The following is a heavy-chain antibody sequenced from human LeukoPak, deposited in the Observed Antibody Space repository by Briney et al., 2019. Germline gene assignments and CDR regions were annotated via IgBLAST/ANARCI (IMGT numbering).Heavy chain of an antibody. V-gene: IGHV3-30-3*01. D-gene: IGHD3-9*01. CDR3: ARTPHLGQMSGNFDWLLTYFDY. Sequence: PGGSLRLSCAASGFTFSSYAMHWVRQAPGKGLEWVAFISYEGSNKLYADSVKGRFTISRDNAKNSLYLQMNSLRAEDTAVYYCARTPHLGQMSGNFDWLLTYFDYWGQGTLVTVSS. CDR2: ISYEGSNK. J-gene: IGHJ4*02. CDR1: GFTFSSYA.